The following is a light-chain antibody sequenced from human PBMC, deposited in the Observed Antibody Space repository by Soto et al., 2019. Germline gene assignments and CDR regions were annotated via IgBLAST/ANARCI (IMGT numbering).Light chain of an antibody. Sequence: IIMTQSPATLSVSPGERVTLSFRTSHSVNSHVAWYQQKPGQAPRLLLYGASTRATGIPVRFSGSGFGTEFTLTISSLQSEDFAVYYCQQYKNWPLFGQGTKVDIK. V-gene: IGKV3-15*01. CDR2: GAS. J-gene: IGKJ1*01. CDR1: HSVNSH. CDR3: QQYKNWPL.